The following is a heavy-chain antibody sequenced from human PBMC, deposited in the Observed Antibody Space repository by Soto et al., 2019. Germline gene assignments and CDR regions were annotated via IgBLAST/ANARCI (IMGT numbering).Heavy chain of an antibody. V-gene: IGHV1-2*04. CDR3: ARVANYDFWSGPFDD. D-gene: IGHD3-3*01. J-gene: IGHJ4*02. CDR2: INPNSGGT. CDR1: GYTFTGYY. Sequence: ASVKVSCKASGYTFTGYYMHWVRQAPGQGLEWMGWINPNSGGTNYAQKFQGWVTMTRDTSISTAYMELSRLRSDDTAVYYCARVANYDFWSGPFDDWGQGTLVTVSS.